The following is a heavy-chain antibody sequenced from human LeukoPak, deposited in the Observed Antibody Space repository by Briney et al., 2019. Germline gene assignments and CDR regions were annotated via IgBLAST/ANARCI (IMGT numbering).Heavy chain of an antibody. V-gene: IGHV3-30*04. CDR1: GFTFSNHA. Sequence: GGSLRLSCAASGFTFSNHAIHWVRQAPGKGLEWVAVISYDGSNKYYADSVKGRFTISRDNSKNTLYLQMNSLRAEDTAVYYCAKELGYYGMDVWGQGTTVTVSS. CDR2: ISYDGSNK. J-gene: IGHJ6*02. CDR3: AKELGYYGMDV. D-gene: IGHD1-26*01.